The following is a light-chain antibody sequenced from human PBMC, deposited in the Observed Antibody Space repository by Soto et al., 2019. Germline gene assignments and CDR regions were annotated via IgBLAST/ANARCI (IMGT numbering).Light chain of an antibody. CDR1: QSVSSY. Sequence: LTQSPVTLSLSPGDGATLSCRASQSVSSYLAWYQQKPGQAPTILIYDVSTRATGIPDRLSGSGSGTDFNLTISSLQSEDFAVYYCQQYNNWPWTCGQGTKVDI. V-gene: IGKV3D-15*01. CDR2: DVS. CDR3: QQYNNWPWT. J-gene: IGKJ1*01.